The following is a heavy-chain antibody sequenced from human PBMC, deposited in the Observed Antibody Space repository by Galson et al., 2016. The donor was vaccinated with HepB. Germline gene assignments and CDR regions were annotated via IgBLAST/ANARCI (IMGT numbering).Heavy chain of an antibody. J-gene: IGHJ4*02. CDR3: ARGRWGYFDS. CDR1: GYTFSNYY. V-gene: IGHV1-46*01. D-gene: IGHD2-15*01. Sequence: SVKVSCKASGYTFSNYYIYWVRQAPGQELEWMGIIDPNDGTTTYTQKFQGSVTMTRDTSTSTVYMELSSLRSDDTAVYYCARGRWGYFDSWGQGTLVTVSS. CDR2: IDPNDGTT.